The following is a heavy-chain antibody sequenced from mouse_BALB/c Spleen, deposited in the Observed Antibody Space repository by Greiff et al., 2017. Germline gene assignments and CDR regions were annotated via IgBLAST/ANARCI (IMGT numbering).Heavy chain of an antibody. CDR2: IWGGGST. CDR1: GFSLSRYS. D-gene: IGHD2-4*01. J-gene: IGHJ4*01. CDR3: ARVYYDYDGAMDY. Sequence: VKLMESGPGLVAPSQSLSITCTVSGFSLSRYSVHWVRQPPGKGLEWLGMIWGGGSTDYNSALKSRLSISKDNSKSQVFLKMNSLQTDDTAMYYCARVYYDYDGAMDYWGQGTSVTVSS. V-gene: IGHV2-6-4*01.